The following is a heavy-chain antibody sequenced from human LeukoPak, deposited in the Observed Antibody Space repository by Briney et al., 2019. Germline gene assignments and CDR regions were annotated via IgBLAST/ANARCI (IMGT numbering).Heavy chain of an antibody. Sequence: GGSLRLSCAASGFTVSTNCMIWVRQPPGKGLEWVSVIYNTGSTYNADSVKGRFTISRHNSKNTVYLQMNNLRAEDTAMYYCARVDTTLSNKLDYWGQGTLVTVPS. J-gene: IGHJ4*02. D-gene: IGHD1-1*01. CDR1: GFTVSTNC. V-gene: IGHV3-53*04. CDR3: ARVDTTLSNKLDY. CDR2: IYNTGST.